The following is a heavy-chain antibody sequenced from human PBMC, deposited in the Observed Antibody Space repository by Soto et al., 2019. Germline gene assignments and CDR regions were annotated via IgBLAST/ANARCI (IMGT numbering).Heavy chain of an antibody. D-gene: IGHD3-22*01. CDR3: ARGIYVGSSGYYLDY. Sequence: PSETLSLTCTVSGGSIRSSTYYWGWIRQPPGKGLEWIVSRYDDGSTFYNPSLKSRVTISVDTSKNQFSLKLTSVTAADTALYYCARGIYVGSSGYYLDYWGQGILVTVS. CDR2: RYDDGST. V-gene: IGHV4-39*01. CDR1: GGSIRSSTYY. J-gene: IGHJ4*02.